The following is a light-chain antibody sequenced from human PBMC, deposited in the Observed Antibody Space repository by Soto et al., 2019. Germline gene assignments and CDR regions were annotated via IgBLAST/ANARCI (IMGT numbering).Light chain of an antibody. J-gene: IGKJ1*01. Sequence: DIQMTQSPSTLSASVGDRVTTTCRASQSISSWLAWYQQKPGKAPKLLIYDASSLESGVPSRFSGSASGTEFTLTISSLQPDDFATYYCQQYNSYSWTLGQGTKVDIK. CDR2: DAS. CDR3: QQYNSYSWT. V-gene: IGKV1-5*01. CDR1: QSISSW.